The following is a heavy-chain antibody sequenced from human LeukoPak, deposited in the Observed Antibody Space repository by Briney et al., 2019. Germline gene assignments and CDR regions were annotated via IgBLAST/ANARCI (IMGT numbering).Heavy chain of an antibody. CDR1: GRTFSSYA. J-gene: IGHJ5*02. CDR3: ARGSKVLEWPTENWFDP. Sequence: ASVKVSCEASGRTFSSYAISWVRQAPGQGLEWMGRIIPIFGTANYAQKFQGRVTITTDESTRTAYMELSSLRSEDTAVYYCARGSKVLEWPTENWFDPWGQGTLVTVSS. D-gene: IGHD3-3*01. V-gene: IGHV1-69*05. CDR2: IIPIFGTA.